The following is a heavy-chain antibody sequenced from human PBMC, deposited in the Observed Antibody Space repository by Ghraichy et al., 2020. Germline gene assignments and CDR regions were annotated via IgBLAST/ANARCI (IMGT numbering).Heavy chain of an antibody. V-gene: IGHV3-23*01. Sequence: GGSLRLSCAASGFTFSSYAMSWVRQAPGKGLEWVSAISGSGGSTYYADSVKGRFTISRDNSKNTLYLQMKSLRAEDTAVYYCAKDFPGYSSSWGKNWGQGTLVTVSS. D-gene: IGHD6-6*01. CDR3: AKDFPGYSSSWGKN. CDR1: GFTFSSYA. CDR2: ISGSGGST. J-gene: IGHJ4*02.